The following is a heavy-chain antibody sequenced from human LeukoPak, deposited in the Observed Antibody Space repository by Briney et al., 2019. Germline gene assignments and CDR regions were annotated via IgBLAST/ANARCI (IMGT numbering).Heavy chain of an antibody. CDR2: IYNSERT. CDR1: GGSFSSYY. Sequence: SETLSLTCTVSGGSFSSYYWSWVRQPPGKGLEWIGYIYNSERTNYNSSLKRRVTISVDTSKNPFFLKLISVSAADTAVYYCARFHSGPSGWYVLWYFDLWGRGTLVTVSS. V-gene: IGHV4-4*09. CDR3: ARFHSGPSGWYVLWYFDL. D-gene: IGHD6-19*01. J-gene: IGHJ2*01.